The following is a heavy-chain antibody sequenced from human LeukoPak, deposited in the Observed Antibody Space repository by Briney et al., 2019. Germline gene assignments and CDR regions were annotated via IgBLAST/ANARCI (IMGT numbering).Heavy chain of an antibody. V-gene: IGHV3-21*01. CDR2: ISTSSYT. J-gene: IGHJ4*02. Sequence: GGSLRLSCAASGFTFSSYDMNWVRQAPGKGLEWVSFISTSSYTYYADSVKGRFTISRDNSKNTLYLQMNSLRAEDTAVYYCARHVPYYGSGDWGQGTLVTVSS. CDR1: GFTFSSYD. CDR3: ARHVPYYGSGD. D-gene: IGHD3-10*01.